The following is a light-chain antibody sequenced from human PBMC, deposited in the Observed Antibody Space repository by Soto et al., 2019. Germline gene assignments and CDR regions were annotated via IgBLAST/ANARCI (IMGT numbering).Light chain of an antibody. J-gene: IGLJ3*02. CDR3: VLYMGSGIWV. V-gene: IGLV8-61*01. CDR2: TTN. Sequence: QTVVTQEPSFSVSPGGTVTLTRGLSSGSVSPSYYPGWFQQTPGQAPRALIYTTNTRSSGVPDRFSGSILGNKAALTITGAQADDESDYYCVLYMGSGIWVFGGGTKVTVL. CDR1: SGSVSPSYY.